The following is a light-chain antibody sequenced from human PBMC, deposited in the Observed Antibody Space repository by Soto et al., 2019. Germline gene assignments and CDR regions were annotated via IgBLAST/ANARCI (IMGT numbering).Light chain of an antibody. J-gene: IGLJ3*02. CDR1: MRDVGAYNL. Sequence: QSALTQPASVSGSAGQSITISCSGTMRDVGAYNLVSWYQQHPGTAPKLIIYGNSNRPSGVPDRFSGSKSGTSASLAITGLQAEDEADYYCQSYDSSLRIWVFGGGTKLTVL. CDR3: QSYDSSLRIWV. V-gene: IGLV2-14*03. CDR2: GNS.